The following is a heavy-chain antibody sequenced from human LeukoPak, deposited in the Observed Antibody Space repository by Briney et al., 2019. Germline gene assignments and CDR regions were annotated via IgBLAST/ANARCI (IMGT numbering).Heavy chain of an antibody. V-gene: IGHV1-2*02. CDR2: TNPQRGAT. CDR1: GYRLTGYY. CDR3: ARGSDYDDYFYMDF. J-gene: IGHJ6*03. Sequence: ASVTVSCKTSGYRLTGYYLHWVRHPPEQGLEWVGWTNPQRGATDYARTLEGRVTMTRHTSISTAYMELTRLRFDDTAVYFCARGSDYDDYFYMDFWGKGTTVTVSS.